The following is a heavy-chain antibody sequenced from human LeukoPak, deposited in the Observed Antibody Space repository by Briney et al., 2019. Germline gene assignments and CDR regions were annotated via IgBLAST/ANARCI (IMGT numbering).Heavy chain of an antibody. Sequence: GASVTVSCKASGYTFTSYGISWVRQAPGQRLEWMGWIIAGNGNTKYSQKFQGRVTITRDTSASTVYMELSSLRSEDTAVYYCARSQGGVDVWGQGTTVTVSS. J-gene: IGHJ6*02. CDR3: ARSQGGVDV. CDR1: GYTFTSYG. D-gene: IGHD3-16*01. V-gene: IGHV1-18*01. CDR2: IIAGNGNT.